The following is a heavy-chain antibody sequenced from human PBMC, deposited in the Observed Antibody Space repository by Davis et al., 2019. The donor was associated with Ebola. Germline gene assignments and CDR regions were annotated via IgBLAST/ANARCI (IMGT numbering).Heavy chain of an antibody. CDR1: GDSISSGSYY. V-gene: IGHV4-61*09. J-gene: IGHJ6*03. Sequence: SETLSLTCTVSGDSISSGSYYWSWIRQPAGKGLVWIGHIYTSGSTNYNPSLKSRVTISVNTSKNQFSLKRTSVTAADTAIYYCARSPYYYYMDVWGKGTTVTV. CDR2: IYTSGST. CDR3: ARSPYYYYMDV.